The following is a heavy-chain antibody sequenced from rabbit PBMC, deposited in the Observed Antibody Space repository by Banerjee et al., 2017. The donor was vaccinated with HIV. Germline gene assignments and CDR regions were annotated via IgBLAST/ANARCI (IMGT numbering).Heavy chain of an antibody. Sequence: QEQLEEPGGDLVKPEGSLTLTCTASGFSFSSSYYMCWVRQAPGKGLEWIGCIGTTTGSAAYASWAKGRFTISKTSSTTVTLQMTSLTAADTATYFCARGHSSYPYYFDLWGQGTLVTVS. CDR2: IGTTTGSA. V-gene: IGHV1S45*01. CDR3: ARGHSSYPYYFDL. CDR1: GFSFSSSYY. J-gene: IGHJ4*01. D-gene: IGHD8-1*01.